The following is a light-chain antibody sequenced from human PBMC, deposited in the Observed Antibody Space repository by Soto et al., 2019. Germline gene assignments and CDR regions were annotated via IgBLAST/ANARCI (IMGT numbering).Light chain of an antibody. CDR2: ATS. Sequence: DIQMTQSPSFLSASVGDRVTITCRASQSISTYLNWYQQKPGKAPDLLIYATSSLQSGVPSRFSGSGSGTEFTLTISTLQPEDVATYYCQQSYSLPPQYSFGQGTKLEI. V-gene: IGKV1-39*01. CDR1: QSISTY. J-gene: IGKJ2*03. CDR3: QQSYSLPPQYS.